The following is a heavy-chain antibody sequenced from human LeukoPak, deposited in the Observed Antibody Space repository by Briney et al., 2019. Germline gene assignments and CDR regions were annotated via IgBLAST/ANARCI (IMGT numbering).Heavy chain of an antibody. CDR2: ISGSGGST. CDR1: GFTFSSYS. Sequence: PGGSLRLSCAASGFTFSSYSMNWVRQAPGKGLEWVSAISGSGGSTYYADSVKGRFTISRDNSKNTLYLQMNSLRAEDTAVYYCAKDKVVVVAATVECLFDYWGQGTLVTVSS. D-gene: IGHD2-15*01. J-gene: IGHJ4*02. V-gene: IGHV3-23*01. CDR3: AKDKVVVVAATVECLFDY.